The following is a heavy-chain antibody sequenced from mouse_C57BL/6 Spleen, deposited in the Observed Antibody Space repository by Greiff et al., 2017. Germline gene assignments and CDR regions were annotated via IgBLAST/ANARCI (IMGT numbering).Heavy chain of an antibody. Sequence: QVQLQQPGAELVMPGASVKLSCKASGYTFTSYWMHWVKQRPGQGLEWIGEIDPSDSYTNYNQKFKGKSTLTVDKSSSTAYMQLSSLTSEDSAVYYCARQQGYGNSYYFDYWGQGTTLTVSS. CDR2: IDPSDSYT. CDR1: GYTFTSYW. V-gene: IGHV1-69*01. D-gene: IGHD2-10*02. CDR3: ARQQGYGNSYYFDY. J-gene: IGHJ2*01.